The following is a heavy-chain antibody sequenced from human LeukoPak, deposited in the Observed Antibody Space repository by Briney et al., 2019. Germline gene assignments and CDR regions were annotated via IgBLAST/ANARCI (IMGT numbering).Heavy chain of an antibody. J-gene: IGHJ5*02. CDR2: MNPNSGNT. D-gene: IGHD3-3*01. CDR3: ARDLGVVTPRFDP. CDR1: GYTFTSYD. V-gene: IGHV1-8*03. Sequence: ASVRVSCKASGYTFTSYDINWVRQAPGQGLEWMGWMNPNSGNTGYAQKFQGRVTIGRNISRSTAYMELTSLRSEDTAVYYCARDLGVVTPRFDPWGQGALVTVSP.